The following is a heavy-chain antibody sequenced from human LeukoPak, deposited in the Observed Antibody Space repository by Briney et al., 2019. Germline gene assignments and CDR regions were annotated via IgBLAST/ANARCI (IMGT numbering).Heavy chain of an antibody. V-gene: IGHV4-59*08. CDR1: GGSISGYY. J-gene: IGHJ5*02. Sequence: PSETLSLTCTVSGGSISGYYWSWIRQPPGKGLEWIGQIYCTGSTNYNPSLKSRLTMSVDTSKNQFSLKLSSVTAADTAVYYCARLGIQDNWFDPWGQGTLVTVS. D-gene: IGHD5-18*01. CDR3: ARLGIQDNWFDP. CDR2: IYCTGST.